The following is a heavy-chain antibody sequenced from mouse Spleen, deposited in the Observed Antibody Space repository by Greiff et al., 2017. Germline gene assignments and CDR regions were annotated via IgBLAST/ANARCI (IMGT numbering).Heavy chain of an antibody. V-gene: IGHV1-5*01. CDR1: GYTFTSYW. CDR3: TSYYYGSSYENY. J-gene: IGHJ2*01. D-gene: IGHD1-1*01. CDR2: IYPGNSDT. Sequence: VQLQQSGTVLARPGASVKMSCKTSGYTFTSYWMHWVKQRPGQGLEWIGAIYPGNSDTSYNQKFKGKAKLTAVTSASTAYMELSSLTNEDSAVYYCTSYYYGSSYENYWGQGTTLTVSS.